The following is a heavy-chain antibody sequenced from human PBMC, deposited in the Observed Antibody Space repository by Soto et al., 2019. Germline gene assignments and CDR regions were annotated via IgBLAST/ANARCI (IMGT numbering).Heavy chain of an antibody. CDR3: ARHNSQWPNWFDP. CDR2: INPTGLST. CDR1: GYTFSSYY. Sequence: ASVKVSCKSSGYTFSSYYIHWVRQAPGQGLEWMGIINPTGLSTTYAQKFRGRVTMTRDTSTSTVYIDMSSLRSEDTAVYYCARHNSQWPNWFDPWGQGTPVTVSS. D-gene: IGHD1-1*01. V-gene: IGHV1-46*01. J-gene: IGHJ5*02.